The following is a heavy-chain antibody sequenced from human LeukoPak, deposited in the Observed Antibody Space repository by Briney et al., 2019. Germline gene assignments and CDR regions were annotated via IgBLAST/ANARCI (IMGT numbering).Heavy chain of an antibody. CDR1: GFTFSSYA. D-gene: IGHD3-10*02. J-gene: IGHJ6*04. V-gene: IGHV3-48*03. CDR3: AELGITMIGGV. Sequence: GRSLRLSCAASGFTFSSYAMHWVRQAPGKGLEWVSYISSSGSTIYYADSVKGRFTISRDNAKDSLYLQMNSLRAEDTAVYYCAELGITMIGGVWGKGTTVTISS. CDR2: ISSSGSTI.